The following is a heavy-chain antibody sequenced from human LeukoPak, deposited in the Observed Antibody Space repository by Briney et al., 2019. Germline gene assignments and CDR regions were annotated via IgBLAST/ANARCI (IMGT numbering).Heavy chain of an antibody. CDR3: AKSGRVFDTSGYYWFPN. CDR1: GFTFSSYS. V-gene: IGHV3-23*01. CDR2: ISGRGANT. D-gene: IGHD3-22*01. J-gene: IGHJ4*02. Sequence: GGSLRLSCAASGFTFSSYSMNWVRQAPGKGLERVSSISGRGANTHYADSVKGRFTISGDYSKNTLNLQMNSLRAEDTAVYYCAKSGRVFDTSGYYWFPNWGQGILVTVSS.